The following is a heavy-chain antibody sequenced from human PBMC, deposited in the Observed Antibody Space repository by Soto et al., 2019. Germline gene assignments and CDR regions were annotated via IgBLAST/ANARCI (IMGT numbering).Heavy chain of an antibody. CDR3: ARDLDGSGSYYTDY. CDR1: GYTFTSAG. D-gene: IGHD3-10*01. J-gene: IGHJ4*02. Sequence: QVQLVQSGAEVKSPGTSVRVSCRTSGYTFTSAGISWVRQAPGQGLEWMGWISTYNGNTKYAQNVQGRVTMTTDTSTSTAYRELRSLTSDDTAVYYCARDLDGSGSYYTDYWGQGTLVTVAA. CDR2: ISTYNGNT. V-gene: IGHV1-18*01.